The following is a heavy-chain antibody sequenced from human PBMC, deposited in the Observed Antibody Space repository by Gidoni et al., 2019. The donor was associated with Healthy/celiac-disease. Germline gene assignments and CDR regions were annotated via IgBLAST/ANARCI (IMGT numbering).Heavy chain of an antibody. CDR3: ARHRGYDPGASDY. CDR1: GYSFTCYW. J-gene: IGHJ4*02. V-gene: IGHV5-10-1*03. Sequence: EVQLVQSGAEVKKPGESLRFPCKGSGYSFTCYWISWVRQMPGKGLEWLGRIDPSNSYTNYSPSFQGHVTISADKSISTAYLQWNSLKASDAAMYYCARHRGYDPGASDYWGQGTLVTVSS. D-gene: IGHD5-12*01. CDR2: IDPSNSYT.